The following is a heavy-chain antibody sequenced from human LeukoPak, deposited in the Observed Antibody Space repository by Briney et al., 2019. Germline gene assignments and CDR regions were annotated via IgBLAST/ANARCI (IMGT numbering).Heavy chain of an antibody. CDR3: ARRAGDYSHPYDY. CDR2: ISYDGSNK. CDR1: GFPFSIYA. V-gene: IGHV3-30*14. Sequence: PGGSLRLSCAASGFPFSIYAMHWVRQAPGKGLEWVAVISYDGSNKYYADSVKGRFTISRDSSKNTLYLQMNSLRAEDTAVYYCARRAGDYSHPYDYWGQGTLVTVSS. D-gene: IGHD3-22*01. J-gene: IGHJ4*02.